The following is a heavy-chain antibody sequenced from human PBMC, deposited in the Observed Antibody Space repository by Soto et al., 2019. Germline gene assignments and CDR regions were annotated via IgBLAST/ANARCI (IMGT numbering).Heavy chain of an antibody. CDR1: GFTFSSYW. CDR3: ARSAPITIFGVVILPNWFDP. J-gene: IGHJ5*02. V-gene: IGHV3-7*01. D-gene: IGHD3-3*01. CDR2: IKQDGSEK. Sequence: GESLKISCAASGFTFSSYWMSWVRQAPGKGLEWVANIKQDGSEKYYVDSVKGRFTISRDNAKNSLYLQMNSLRAEDTAVYYCARSAPITIFGVVILPNWFDPWGQGTLVTVSS.